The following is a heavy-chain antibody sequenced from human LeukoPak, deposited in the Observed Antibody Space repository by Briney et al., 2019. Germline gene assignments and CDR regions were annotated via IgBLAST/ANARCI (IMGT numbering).Heavy chain of an antibody. Sequence: TLSLTCTVSGGSISSGSYYWSWIRQPAGKGLEWIGRIYTSGSTNYNPSLKSRVTISVDTSKNQFSLKLSSVTAADTAVYYCARAFIAARPDYYYYGMDVWGQGTTVTVSS. J-gene: IGHJ6*02. CDR2: IYTSGST. V-gene: IGHV4-61*02. CDR3: ARAFIAARPDYYYYGMDV. D-gene: IGHD6-6*01. CDR1: GGSISSGSYY.